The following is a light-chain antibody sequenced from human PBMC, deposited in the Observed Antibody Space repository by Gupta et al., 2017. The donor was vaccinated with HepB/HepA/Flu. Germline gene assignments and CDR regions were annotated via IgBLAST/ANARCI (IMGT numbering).Light chain of an antibody. Sequence: QPALTQPLAVSLSPRQSTTISCTGTSSDVGGYNYVSWYQQHPGKAPNLLIYDVSNRPSGVANRFSGSKSGNTASLTISGLQAEEEADYYCSSYTSSSTLKVFGGGTKLTVL. CDR3: SSYTSSSTLKV. J-gene: IGLJ3*02. CDR2: DVS. V-gene: IGLV2-14*03. CDR1: SSDVGGYNY.